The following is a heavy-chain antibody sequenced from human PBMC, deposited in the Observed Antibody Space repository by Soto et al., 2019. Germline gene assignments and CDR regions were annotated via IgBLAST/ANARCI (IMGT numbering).Heavy chain of an antibody. CDR3: ARDFSDSENVKSSWWSDP. V-gene: IGHV1-46*01. D-gene: IGHD3-3*01. CDR2: IKPTGDNT. Sequence: QVQLVQSGTEVRKPGASVRVSCQASGYTFTANYIHWVRQAPGQGLEWMAVIKPTGDNTVYAQKCRGTRARPTSAPTGAGYMELSSLRPDDTALYHSARDFSDSENVKSSWWSDPWGQGALVTVSS. CDR1: GYTFTANY. J-gene: IGHJ5*02.